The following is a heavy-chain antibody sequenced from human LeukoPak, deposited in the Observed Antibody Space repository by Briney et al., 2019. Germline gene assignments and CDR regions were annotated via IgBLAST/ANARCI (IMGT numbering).Heavy chain of an antibody. J-gene: IGHJ4*02. V-gene: IGHV4-61*02. CDR1: GGSISSGSYY. Sequence: SQTLSLTCTVSGGSISSGSYYWRWSRQPAGKGLERIGRIYTSGSTNYNPSLKSRVTISVDTSKNQFSLKLSSVTAADTAVYYCAREVDCSSTSCYAFIDYWGQGTLVTVSS. D-gene: IGHD2-2*01. CDR3: AREVDCSSTSCYAFIDY. CDR2: IYTSGST.